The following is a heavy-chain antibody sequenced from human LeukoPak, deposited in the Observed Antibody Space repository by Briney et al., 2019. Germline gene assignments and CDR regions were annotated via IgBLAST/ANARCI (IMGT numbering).Heavy chain of an antibody. CDR1: GGTFSGYY. J-gene: IGHJ5*02. V-gene: IGHV4-34*01. CDR3: ARGLTYYYDSSGSRLRWFDP. D-gene: IGHD3-22*01. CDR2: INHSGST. Sequence: SETLSLTCAVYGGTFSGYYWSWIRQPPGKGLEWIGEINHSGSTNYNPSLKSRVTISVDTSKNQFSLKLSSVTAADTAVYYCARGLTYYYDSSGSRLRWFDPWGQGTLVTVSS.